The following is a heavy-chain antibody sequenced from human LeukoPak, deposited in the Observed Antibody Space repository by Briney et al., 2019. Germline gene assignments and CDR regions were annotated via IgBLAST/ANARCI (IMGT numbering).Heavy chain of an antibody. Sequence: AGGSLRLSCAASGFTFSSYAMSWVRQAPGKGLEWVSAISGSGGSTYYADSVKGRFTISRDNSKNTLYLQMNSLRAEDTAVYYCAREGDGSRYYFDYWGQGILVTVSS. J-gene: IGHJ4*02. CDR3: AREGDGSRYYFDY. D-gene: IGHD2-21*02. CDR1: GFTFSSYA. V-gene: IGHV3-23*01. CDR2: ISGSGGST.